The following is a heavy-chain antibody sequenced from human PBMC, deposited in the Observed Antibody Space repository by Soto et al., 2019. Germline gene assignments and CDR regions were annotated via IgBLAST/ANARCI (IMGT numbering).Heavy chain of an antibody. CDR2: IIPIFGTA. J-gene: IGHJ6*02. V-gene: IGHV1-69*06. CDR1: GGTFSSYA. Sequence: QVQLVQSGAEVKKPGSSVKVSCKASGGTFSSYAISWVRQAPGQGLEWMGGIIPIFGTANYAQKFQGRVTITADKSTSTAYMELSSLRSEDTAVYYCARSVGYCSGGSCYRRNYYCGMDVWGQGTTVTVSS. CDR3: ARSVGYCSGGSCYRRNYYCGMDV. D-gene: IGHD2-15*01.